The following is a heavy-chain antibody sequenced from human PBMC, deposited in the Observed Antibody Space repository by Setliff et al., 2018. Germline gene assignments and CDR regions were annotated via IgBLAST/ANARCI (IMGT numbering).Heavy chain of an antibody. CDR2: TYYIRNT. CDR3: ARGGVLGTGDFDY. CDR1: GGSITSHY. J-gene: IGHJ4*02. Sequence: PSETLSLTCTVSGGSITSHYWSWIRQPPGKGLELIGHTYYIRNTNYNPSLKSRVTISIDTSKNQFSLNLSSVTAADTAVYYCARGGVLGTGDFDYWGQGTLVTV. D-gene: IGHD2-8*01. V-gene: IGHV4-59*11.